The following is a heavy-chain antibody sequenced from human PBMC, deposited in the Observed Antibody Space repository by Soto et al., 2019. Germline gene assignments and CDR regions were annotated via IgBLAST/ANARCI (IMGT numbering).Heavy chain of an antibody. CDR2: INAHSGGT. Sequence: GASVKVSCKASGFSFTGYYIHWPRQAPGQGLEWMGWINAHSGGTEYAQKFQGRVTLTRDTSISTAYMTLSSLRSDDTAIYYCAKDLTRQLAYWLDPWGQGTQVTVSS. J-gene: IGHJ5*02. CDR1: GFSFTGYY. D-gene: IGHD6-6*01. CDR3: AKDLTRQLAYWLDP. V-gene: IGHV1-2*02.